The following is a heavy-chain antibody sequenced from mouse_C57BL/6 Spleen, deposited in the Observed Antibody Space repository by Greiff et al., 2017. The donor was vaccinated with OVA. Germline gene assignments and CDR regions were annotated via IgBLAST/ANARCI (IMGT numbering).Heavy chain of an antibody. CDR2: ISSGGDYI. J-gene: IGHJ2*01. D-gene: IGHD1-1*01. Sequence: EVKLMESGEGLVKPGGSLKLSCAASGFTFSSYAMSWVRQTPEKRLEWVAYISSGGDYIYYADTVKGRFTISRDNARNTLYLQMSSLKSEDTAMYYCTRVFYGSSLDYWGQGTTLTVSS. CDR1: GFTFSSYA. CDR3: TRVFYGSSLDY. V-gene: IGHV5-9-1*02.